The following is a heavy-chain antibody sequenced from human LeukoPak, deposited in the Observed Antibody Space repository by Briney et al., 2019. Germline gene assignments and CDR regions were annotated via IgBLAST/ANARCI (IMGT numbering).Heavy chain of an antibody. CDR2: FDPEDGET. Sequence: GASVKVSCKVSGYTLTELSMHWVRQAPGKGLEWMGGFDPEDGETIYAQKFQGRVTMTRNTSISTAYTELSSLRSEDTAVYYCARGERYFDWLGLGDYYYYGMDVWGQGTTVTVSS. V-gene: IGHV1-24*01. CDR1: GYTLTELS. D-gene: IGHD3-9*01. CDR3: ARGERYFDWLGLGDYYYYGMDV. J-gene: IGHJ6*02.